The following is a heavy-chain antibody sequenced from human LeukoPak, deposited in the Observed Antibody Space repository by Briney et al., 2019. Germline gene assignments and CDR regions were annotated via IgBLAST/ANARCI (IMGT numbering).Heavy chain of an antibody. V-gene: IGHV4-59*08. J-gene: IGHJ5*02. CDR2: IYYSGST. CDR3: ARQLVRSWFDP. D-gene: IGHD6-13*01. Sequence: SETLSLTCTVSGGSISSYYWSWIRQPPGKGLEWIGYIYYSGSTNYNPSLKSRVTISVDTSKNQFSLQLNSVTPEDTAVYYCARQLVRSWFDPWGQGTLVTVSS. CDR1: GGSISSYY.